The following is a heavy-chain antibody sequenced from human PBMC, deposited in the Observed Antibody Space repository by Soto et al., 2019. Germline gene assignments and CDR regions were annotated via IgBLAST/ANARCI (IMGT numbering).Heavy chain of an antibody. CDR3: AKYCGGDCRHFDA. V-gene: IGHV1-46*01. Sequence: ASVKVSCKSSGYNFIAYYIYWVRQAPGQGPEWMGMINPSSGATNYAQKFQCRVTVTRDTATSTADLELSSLRSEDAAVYYCAKYCGGDCRHFDAWGQGTLVTVSS. CDR2: INPSSGAT. D-gene: IGHD2-21*02. J-gene: IGHJ4*02. CDR1: GYNFIAYY.